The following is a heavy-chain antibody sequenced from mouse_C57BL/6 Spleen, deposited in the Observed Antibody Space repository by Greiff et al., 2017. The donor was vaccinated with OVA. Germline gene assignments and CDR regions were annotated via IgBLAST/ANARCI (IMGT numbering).Heavy chain of an antibody. V-gene: IGHV1-53*01. CDR2: INPSNGGT. CDR3: ARSGYYGSSLYAMDY. CDR1: GYTFTSYW. Sequence: VQLQQPGPELVKPGASVKLSCKASGYTFTSYWMHWVKQRPGQGLEWIGNINPSNGGTNYNEKFKSKATLTVDKSSSTAYMQLSSLTSEDSAVYYCARSGYYGSSLYAMDYWGQGTSVTVSS. D-gene: IGHD1-1*01. J-gene: IGHJ4*01.